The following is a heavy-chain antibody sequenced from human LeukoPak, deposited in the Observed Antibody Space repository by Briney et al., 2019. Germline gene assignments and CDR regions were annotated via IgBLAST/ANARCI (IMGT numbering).Heavy chain of an antibody. CDR1: GFTFSNYA. J-gene: IGHJ4*02. Sequence: GGSLRLSCAAPGFTFSNYAVTWVRQAPGKGLEWVSVISNRGGTTYYADSVKGRFTISRDNSKNTLYLQMNGLRAEDTAVYYCAKEGAYCGGDCYGVFDYWGQGTLVTVSS. V-gene: IGHV3-23*01. CDR3: AKEGAYCGGDCYGVFDY. D-gene: IGHD2-21*02. CDR2: ISNRGGTT.